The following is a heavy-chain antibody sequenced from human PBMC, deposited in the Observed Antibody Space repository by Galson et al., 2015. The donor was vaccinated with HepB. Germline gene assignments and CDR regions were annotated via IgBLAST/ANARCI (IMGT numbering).Heavy chain of an antibody. CDR2: ISGSGGST. J-gene: IGHJ4*02. D-gene: IGHD5-18*01. CDR1: GFTFSSYA. V-gene: IGHV3-23*01. CDR3: ANRPSNTAMVDFDY. Sequence: SLRLSCAASGFTFSSYAMSWVRQAPGKGLGWVSAISGSGGSTYYADSVKGRFTISRDNSKNTLYLQMNSLRAEDTAVYYCANRPSNTAMVDFDYWGQGTLVTVSS.